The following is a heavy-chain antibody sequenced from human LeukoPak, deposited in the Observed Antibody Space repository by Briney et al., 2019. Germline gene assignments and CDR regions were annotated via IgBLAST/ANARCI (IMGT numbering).Heavy chain of an antibody. CDR2: IYYSGST. V-gene: IGHV4-31*11. CDR3: ARGSVPAAIDY. Sequence: SETLSLTCAVSGGSISSGGYYWTWIRQHPGKGLEWIGYIYYSGSTYYNPSLKSRVTISVDTSKNQFPLNLSSVTAADTAVYYCARGSVPAAIDYWGQGTLVTVSS. CDR1: GGSISSGGYY. J-gene: IGHJ4*02. D-gene: IGHD2-2*01.